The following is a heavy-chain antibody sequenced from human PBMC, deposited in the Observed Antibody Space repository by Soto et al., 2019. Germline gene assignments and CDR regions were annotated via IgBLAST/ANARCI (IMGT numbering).Heavy chain of an antibody. J-gene: IGHJ4*02. Sequence: GESLKISCKGSGYSFTSYWIGWVRQMPGKGLEWMGIIYPGDSDTRYSPSFQGQVTISADKSISTAYLQWSSLKASDTAMYYCARSPMVTYYDSSGSLDYWGQGTLVTVS. D-gene: IGHD3-22*01. CDR1: GYSFTSYW. CDR3: ARSPMVTYYDSSGSLDY. V-gene: IGHV5-51*01. CDR2: IYPGDSDT.